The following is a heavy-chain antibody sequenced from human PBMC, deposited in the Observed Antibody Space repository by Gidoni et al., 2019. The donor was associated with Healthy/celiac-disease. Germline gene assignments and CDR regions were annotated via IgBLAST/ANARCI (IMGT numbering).Heavy chain of an antibody. CDR3: ARQWLVLWIGAFDI. CDR1: GFSFSDYY. V-gene: IGHV3-11*01. Sequence: QVQLVESGGGLVKPGGSLRLSCAASGFSFSDYYMSWIRKAPGKGLEWVSYISSSGSTIYYADSVKGRFTISRDNTKNSLYLQMNSLRAEDTSVYYCARQWLVLWIGAFDIWGQGTTVTVSS. D-gene: IGHD6-19*01. J-gene: IGHJ3*02. CDR2: ISSSGSTI.